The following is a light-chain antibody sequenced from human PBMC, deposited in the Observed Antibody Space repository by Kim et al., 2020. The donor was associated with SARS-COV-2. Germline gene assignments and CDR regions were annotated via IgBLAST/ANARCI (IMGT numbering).Light chain of an antibody. V-gene: IGLV1-51*01. CDR3: GTWDSSLSAVV. CDR1: SANIGNKY. CDR2: DSN. Sequence: GQKVTTSCSGSSANIGNKYVSWYQQLPGTAPKLLIYDSNMRPAGIPDRFSGSKSGTSATLGITGLQTGDEADYYCGTWDSSLSAVVFGGGTQLTVL. J-gene: IGLJ2*01.